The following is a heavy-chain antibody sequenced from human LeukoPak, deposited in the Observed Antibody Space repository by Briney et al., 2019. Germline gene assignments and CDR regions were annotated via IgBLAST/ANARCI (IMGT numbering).Heavy chain of an antibody. CDR3: ARSEVGATGN. D-gene: IGHD1-26*01. V-gene: IGHV3-21*01. Sequence: GGSLRLSCAASGFTFSSYSMNWVRQAPGKGLEWVSSISSSSSYIYYADSVKGRFTISRDNAKNSLYLQMNSLRGEDTAVYYCARSEVGATGNWGQGTLVTVSS. CDR2: ISSSSSYI. J-gene: IGHJ4*02. CDR1: GFTFSSYS.